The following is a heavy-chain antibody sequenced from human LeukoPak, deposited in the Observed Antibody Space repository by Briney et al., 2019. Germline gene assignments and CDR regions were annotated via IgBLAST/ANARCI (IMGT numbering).Heavy chain of an antibody. CDR1: GGSISSGGYS. Sequence: SETLSLTCAVSGGSISSGGYSWSWIRQPPGKGLEWIVYIYHSGSTYYNPSLKSRVNISVDRSKNQFSLKLSSVTAADTAVYYCASLGVSPVTTSGGMDVWGQGTMVTVSS. V-gene: IGHV4-30-2*01. CDR3: ASLGVSPVTTSGGMDV. J-gene: IGHJ6*02. D-gene: IGHD4-17*01. CDR2: IYHSGST.